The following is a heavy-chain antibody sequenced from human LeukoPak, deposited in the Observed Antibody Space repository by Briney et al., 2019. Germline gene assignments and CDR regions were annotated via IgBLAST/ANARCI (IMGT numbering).Heavy chain of an antibody. V-gene: IGHV3-30-3*01. D-gene: IGHD3-22*01. CDR1: GFTFSTYA. Sequence: GGSLRLSCAASGFTFSTYAMHWVRQAPGKGLEWVAVISFDGSNKYYADSVKGRFTISRDNSKNTLFLQMNTLTAEDTAIYYCARDSGNPRGYYYDSSGYFDYRGQGTLVTVSS. J-gene: IGHJ4*02. CDR2: ISFDGSNK. CDR3: ARDSGNPRGYYYDSSGYFDY.